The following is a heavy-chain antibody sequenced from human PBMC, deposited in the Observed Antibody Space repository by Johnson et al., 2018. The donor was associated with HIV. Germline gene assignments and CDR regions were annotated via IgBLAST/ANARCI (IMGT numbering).Heavy chain of an antibody. CDR2: ISGSGGST. J-gene: IGHJ3*02. D-gene: IGHD3-16*01. CDR1: GFTFSSYA. CDR3: ARDRIWGYAFDI. V-gene: IGHV3-23*04. Sequence: VQLVESGGGLVQPGGSLRLSCAASGFTFSSYAMSWVRQAPGKGLEWVSAISGSGGSTYYADSVKGRFTISRDNSKNTLYLQMNSLRAEDTAVYYWARDRIWGYAFDIWGQGTMVTVSS.